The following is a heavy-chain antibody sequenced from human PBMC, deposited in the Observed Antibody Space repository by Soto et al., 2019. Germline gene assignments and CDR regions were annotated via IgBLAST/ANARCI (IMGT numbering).Heavy chain of an antibody. J-gene: IGHJ3*02. V-gene: IGHV1-69*12. D-gene: IGHD2-15*01. CDR3: ARVLDIVVVVAAAHAFDI. CDR2: IIPIFGTA. Sequence: QVQLVQSGAEVKKPGSSVKVSCKASGGTFSSYAISWVRQAPGQGLEWMGGIIPIFGTANYAQKFQGRVTITADESTSTAYMELSSLRSEDTAVYYCARVLDIVVVVAAAHAFDIWGQGTMVTVSS. CDR1: GGTFSSYA.